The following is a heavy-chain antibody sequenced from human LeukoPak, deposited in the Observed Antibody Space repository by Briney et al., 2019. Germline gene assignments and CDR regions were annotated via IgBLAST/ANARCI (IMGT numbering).Heavy chain of an antibody. CDR1: GGSISSYY. D-gene: IGHD1-26*01. J-gene: IGHJ5*02. Sequence: SETLSLTCTVSGGSISSYYWSWIRQPPGKGLEWIGYIYYSGSTNYNPSLKSRVTVSVDTSKNQFSLKLSSVTAADTAVYYCARVRAATGWWELSPTHWFDPWGQGTLVTVSS. V-gene: IGHV4-59*01. CDR3: ARVRAATGWWELSPTHWFDP. CDR2: IYYSGST.